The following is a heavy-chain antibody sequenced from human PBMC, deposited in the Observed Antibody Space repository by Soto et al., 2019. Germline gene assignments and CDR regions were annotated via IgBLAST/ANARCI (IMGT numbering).Heavy chain of an antibody. J-gene: IGHJ4*02. CDR3: AKERSSGWSFDY. CDR2: ISGSGDST. Sequence: EVQLLESGGGLVQPGGSRRLSCEASGFTFTTYAMNWVRQAPGKGLEWVSGISGSGDSTYYADSVKGRFTVSRDNSKNTLYLQMNSLRAEDTAVFYCAKERSSGWSFDYWGQGTLVTVSS. CDR1: GFTFTTYA. D-gene: IGHD6-19*01. V-gene: IGHV3-23*01.